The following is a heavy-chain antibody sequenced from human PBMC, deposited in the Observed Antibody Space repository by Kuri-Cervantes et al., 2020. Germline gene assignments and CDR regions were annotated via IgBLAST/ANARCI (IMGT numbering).Heavy chain of an antibody. CDR2: IYYTGNT. V-gene: IGHV4-30-4*08. D-gene: IGHD6-13*01. J-gene: IGHJ4*02. CDR1: GASISGYDYY. Sequence: SETLSLTCTVSGASISGYDYYWTWIRQPPGKGREWIGYIYYTGNTYYNPSLKSPVTISVDTSKNQFSLKLSSVTAADTAVYYCARGGVRITAAGNFDYWGQGTLVTVSS. CDR3: ARGGVRITAAGNFDY.